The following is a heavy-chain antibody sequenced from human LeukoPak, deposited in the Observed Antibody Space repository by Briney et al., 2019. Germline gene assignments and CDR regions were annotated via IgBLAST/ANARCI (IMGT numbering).Heavy chain of an antibody. CDR1: GFTFSSYG. Sequence: GGSLRLSCAASGFTFSSYGMHWVRQAPGKGLEWVAVISYDGSNKYYADSVEGRFTISGDNSKNTLYLQMNSLGAEDTAVYYCARGSRGYSYAMDVWGQGTPVTVSS. CDR2: ISYDGSNK. V-gene: IGHV3-30*03. CDR3: ARGSRGYSYAMDV. D-gene: IGHD2-21*01. J-gene: IGHJ6*02.